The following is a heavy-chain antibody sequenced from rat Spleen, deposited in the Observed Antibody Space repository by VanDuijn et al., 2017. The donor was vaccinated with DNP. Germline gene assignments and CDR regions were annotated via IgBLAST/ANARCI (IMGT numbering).Heavy chain of an antibody. V-gene: IGHV5-31*01. CDR2: ITSSGGST. Sequence: EVQLVETGGGLVQPGRSLKLSCVASGFTFNNYWMTWIRQVPGKGLEWVASITSSGGSTYHPDSVKGRFTISRDNAKNTLYLEMNSLRSEDTATYYCATNNYFDYWGQGVMVTVSS. J-gene: IGHJ2*01. CDR3: ATNNYFDY. D-gene: IGHD3-4*01. CDR1: GFTFNNYW.